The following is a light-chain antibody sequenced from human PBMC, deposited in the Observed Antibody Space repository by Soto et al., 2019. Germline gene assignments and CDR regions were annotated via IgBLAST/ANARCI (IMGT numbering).Light chain of an antibody. CDR1: HSVSRY. Sequence: EIVLTQSPVTLSLSPGQRATLSCRASHSVSRYLAWYQQKPGQAPRLLIYDASNRATGIPARFSGSGSGTDFTLTISSLEPEDFAVYYCQQRVALPPLTFGQGTRLEI. CDR3: QQRVALPPLT. CDR2: DAS. V-gene: IGKV3-11*01. J-gene: IGKJ5*01.